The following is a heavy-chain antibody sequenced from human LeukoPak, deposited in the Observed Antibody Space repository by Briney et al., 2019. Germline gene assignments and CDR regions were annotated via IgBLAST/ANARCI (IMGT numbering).Heavy chain of an antibody. CDR3: ARGYCNGATCYGFDY. Sequence: PSQTLSLTCTVSGSSINSGDYYWSWIRQHPGKGLEWIGHIYYSGSTFYNPYLKSRLTISVDNSKNQFSLKLSSVTAADTAVYYCARGYCNGATCYGFDYWGQGTLVTVSS. CDR2: IYYSGST. CDR1: GSSINSGDYY. D-gene: IGHD2-15*01. J-gene: IGHJ4*02. V-gene: IGHV4-31*03.